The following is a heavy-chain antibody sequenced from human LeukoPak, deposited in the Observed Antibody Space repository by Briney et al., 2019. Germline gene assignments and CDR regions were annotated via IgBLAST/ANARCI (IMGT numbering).Heavy chain of an antibody. CDR3: ATVLRGQGAYDGY. V-gene: IGHV3-11*05. CDR1: GFTFSAYY. D-gene: IGHD5-12*01. Sequence: GGSLRLSCAASGFTFSAYYMSWIRQAPGKGLEWVSYISGSGSATKYVDSVKGRFTISRDNAKNSLYLQMDSLRAEDTAVYYCATVLRGQGAYDGYWGQGTLVTVSS. J-gene: IGHJ4*02. CDR2: ISGSGSAT.